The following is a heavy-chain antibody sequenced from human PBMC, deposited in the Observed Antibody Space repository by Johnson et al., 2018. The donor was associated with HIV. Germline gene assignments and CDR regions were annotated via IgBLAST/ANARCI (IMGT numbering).Heavy chain of an antibody. CDR3: ARGVRTFDM. D-gene: IGHD4/OR15-4a*01. CDR2: INQDGSAK. CDR1: GFTFSSYA. J-gene: IGHJ3*02. V-gene: IGHV3-7*04. Sequence: VQLVESGGGVVQPGRSLRLSCAASGFTFSSYAMHWVRQAPGKGLEWVANINQDGSAKYYVDSVKGRYTISRDNAKNSLYLQMNTLRAEDTAVYYCARGVRTFDMWGQGTMVAVSP.